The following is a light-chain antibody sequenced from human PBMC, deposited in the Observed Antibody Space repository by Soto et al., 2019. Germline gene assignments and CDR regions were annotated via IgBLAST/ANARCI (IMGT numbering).Light chain of an antibody. V-gene: IGLV2-8*01. CDR2: EVN. CDR3: SSYAGTNNRYV. CDR1: GSEIGGYNF. J-gene: IGLJ1*01. Sequence: QSALTQPPSASGSPGQSVTISCTGTGSEIGGYNFVSWYQQHPGKVPKLIIYEVNKRPSGVPDRFSGSKSGNTASLTLSGLQADDEADYYCSSYAGTNNRYVFGTGTKLPVL.